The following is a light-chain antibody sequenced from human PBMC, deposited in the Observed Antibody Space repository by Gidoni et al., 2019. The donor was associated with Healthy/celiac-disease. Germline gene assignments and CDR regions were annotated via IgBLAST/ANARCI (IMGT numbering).Light chain of an antibody. J-gene: IGLJ2*01. CDR3: QAWDSSTAV. V-gene: IGLV3-1*01. CDR2: QDS. Sequence: SSELPQPPSVSVSPGQTASITCSGDKLGDKYACWYQQKPGQSPVLVIYQDSKRPAGIPERFSGSNSGNTDTLTISGTQAMDEADYYCQAWDSSTAVFGGGTKLTVL. CDR1: KLGDKY.